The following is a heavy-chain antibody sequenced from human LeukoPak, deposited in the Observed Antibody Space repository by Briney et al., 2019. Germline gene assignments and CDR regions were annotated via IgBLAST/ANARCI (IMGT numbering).Heavy chain of an antibody. V-gene: IGHV1-46*01. CDR3: ARASGGPDPTHYSGYEHYYYYYYMDV. CDR2: INPSGGST. Sequence: RASVKVSCKASGYTFTSYYMHWVRQAPGQGLEWMGIINPSGGSTSYAQKFQGRVTMTRDMSTSTVYMELSSLRSEDTAVYYCARASGGPDPTHYSGYEHYYYYYYMDVWGKGTTVTVSS. J-gene: IGHJ6*03. D-gene: IGHD5-12*01. CDR1: GYTFTSYY.